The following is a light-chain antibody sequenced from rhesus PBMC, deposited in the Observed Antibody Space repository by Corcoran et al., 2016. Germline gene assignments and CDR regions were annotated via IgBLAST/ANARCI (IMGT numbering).Light chain of an antibody. CDR2: SAY. J-gene: IGKJ4*01. CDR1: ESVGSY. V-gene: IGKV3-40*03. Sequence: EIVMTQSPATLSLSPGETATLSCRASESVGSYLAWYQQKPGQAPKLLVHSAYFRATGIPDRFSGSGSRTEFTLTISSLEPEDVGVYHCQQYNDLLPLTFGGGTKVEIK. CDR3: QQYNDLLPLT.